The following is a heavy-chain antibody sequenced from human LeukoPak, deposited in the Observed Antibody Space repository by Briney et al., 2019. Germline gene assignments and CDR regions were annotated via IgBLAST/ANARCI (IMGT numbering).Heavy chain of an antibody. CDR3: ARDRLDLYYGSGQEFDY. D-gene: IGHD3-10*01. CDR2: ISSSSSYI. J-gene: IGHJ4*02. CDR1: GFTFSDYF. V-gene: IGHV3-11*06. Sequence: GGSLRLSCAASGFTFSDYFMSWIRQAPGKGLEWVSSISSSSSYIYYADSVKGRFTISRDNAKNSLYLQMNSLRAEDTAVYYCARDRLDLYYGSGQEFDYWGQGTLVTVSS.